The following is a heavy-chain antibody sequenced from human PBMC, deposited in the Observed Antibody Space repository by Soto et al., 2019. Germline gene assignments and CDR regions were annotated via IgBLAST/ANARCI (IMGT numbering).Heavy chain of an antibody. CDR2: IIPILGIA. CDR3: TRAYNGYPPGAFDI. Sequence: GASVKVSCKASGGTFSSYTISWVRQAPGQGLEWMGRIIPILGIANYAQKFQGRVTITADKSTSTAYMELSSLRSEDTAVYYCTRAYNGYPPGAFDIWGQGTMVTVSS. CDR1: GGTFSSYT. D-gene: IGHD5-12*01. V-gene: IGHV1-69*02. J-gene: IGHJ3*02.